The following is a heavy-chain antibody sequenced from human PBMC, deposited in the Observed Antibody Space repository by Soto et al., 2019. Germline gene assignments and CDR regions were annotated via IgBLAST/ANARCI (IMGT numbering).Heavy chain of an antibody. CDR1: GFTFSSYA. CDR3: ARDRSTGDTAMVPDAFDI. J-gene: IGHJ3*02. CDR2: ISYDGSNK. V-gene: IGHV3-30-3*01. Sequence: QVQLVESGGGVVQPGRSLRLSCAASGFTFSSYAMHWVRQAPGKGLEWVAVISYDGSNKYYADSVKGRFTISRDNSKNTLHLQMNSLRAEDTAVYYCARDRSTGDTAMVPDAFDIWGQGTMVTVSS. D-gene: IGHD5-18*01.